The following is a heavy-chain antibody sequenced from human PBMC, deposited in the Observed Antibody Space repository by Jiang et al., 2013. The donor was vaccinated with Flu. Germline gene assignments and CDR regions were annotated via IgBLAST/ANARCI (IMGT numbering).Heavy chain of an antibody. CDR2: IYYSGST. CDR1: GGSISSSSYY. Sequence: GPGLVKPSETLSLTCTVSGGSISSSSYYWGWIRQPPGKGLEWIGSIYYSGSTYYNPSLKSRVTISVDTSKNQFSLKLSSVTAADTAVYYCARPGAAAGTKPRPFDYWGQGTLVTVSS. J-gene: IGHJ4*02. CDR3: ARPGAAAGTKPRPFDY. V-gene: IGHV4-39*01. D-gene: IGHD6-13*01.